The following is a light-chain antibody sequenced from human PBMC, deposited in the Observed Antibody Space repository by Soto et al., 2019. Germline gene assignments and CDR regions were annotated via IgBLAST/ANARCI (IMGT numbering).Light chain of an antibody. Sequence: QSALTQPASVSGSPGQSITISCTGTSSDVGGYNYVSWYQQHPGKAPKLMIYEVSNRPSGVSNRFSGSKSGNTASLTISGLQAEGEADYYCSSYTSSSTLVFGTGTKVTAL. CDR3: SSYTSSSTLV. CDR1: SSDVGGYNY. CDR2: EVS. V-gene: IGLV2-14*01. J-gene: IGLJ1*01.